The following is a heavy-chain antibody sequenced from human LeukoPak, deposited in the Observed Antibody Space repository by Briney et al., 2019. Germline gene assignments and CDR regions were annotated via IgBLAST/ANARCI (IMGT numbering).Heavy chain of an antibody. D-gene: IGHD3-16*01. J-gene: IGHJ4*02. CDR1: GFTFDDYG. Sequence: PGGSLRLSCAASGFTFDDYGMSWVRQAPGKGLEWVSGINWNGGSTGYADSVKGRFTISRDNAKNSLYLQMNSLRAEDTALYYCARYYDYVGGTPGIFYYRGKETLFTVSS. V-gene: IGHV3-20*04. CDR2: INWNGGST. CDR3: ARYYDYVGGTPGIFYY.